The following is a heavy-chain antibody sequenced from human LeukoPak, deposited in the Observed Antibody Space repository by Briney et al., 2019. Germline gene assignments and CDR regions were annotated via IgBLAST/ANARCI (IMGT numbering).Heavy chain of an antibody. CDR3: AREKCYSGGSCYRSNWFDP. V-gene: IGHV3-7*01. J-gene: IGHJ5*02. Sequence: PGGSLRLSCAASGFTFSSYWMSWVRQAPGKGLEWVANIKQDGSEKYYVDSVKGRFTISRDNAKNPLYLQMNSLRAEDTAVYYCAREKCYSGGSCYRSNWFDPWGQGTLVTVSS. D-gene: IGHD2-15*01. CDR2: IKQDGSEK. CDR1: GFTFSSYW.